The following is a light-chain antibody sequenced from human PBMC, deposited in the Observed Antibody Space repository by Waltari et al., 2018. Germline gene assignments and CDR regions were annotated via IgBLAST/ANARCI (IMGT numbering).Light chain of an antibody. CDR1: SSNTGAGYD. J-gene: IGLJ2*01. CDR2: GNS. CDR3: QSYDSSLSGGV. Sequence: QSVLTQPPSVSGAPAQRVTISCTGSSSNTGAGYDVHWYQQLPGTAPKLLIYGNSNRPSGVPDRFSGSKSGTSASLAITGLQAEDEADYYCQSYDSSLSGGVFGGGTKLTVL. V-gene: IGLV1-40*01.